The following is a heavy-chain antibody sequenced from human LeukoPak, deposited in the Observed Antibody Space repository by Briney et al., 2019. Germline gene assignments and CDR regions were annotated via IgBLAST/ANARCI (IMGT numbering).Heavy chain of an antibody. CDR3: ARSSSDYDFWSR. D-gene: IGHD3-3*01. CDR2: IYFSENT. V-gene: IGHV4-39*07. CDR1: GGSISSGNFY. J-gene: IGHJ4*02. Sequence: SETLSLTCIVPGGSISSGNFYWGWIRQPPGKGLEWIGSIYFSENTYYNPSLKSRVTISVDTSKNHFSLTLNSVTAADTAVYYCARSSSDYDFWSRWGQGTLVTVSS.